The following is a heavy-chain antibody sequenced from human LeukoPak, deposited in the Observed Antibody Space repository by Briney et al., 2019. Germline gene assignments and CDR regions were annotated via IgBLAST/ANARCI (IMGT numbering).Heavy chain of an antibody. D-gene: IGHD1-26*01. V-gene: IGHV3-49*03. J-gene: IGHJ4*02. Sequence: PAGTLRFSCTASGFTFGDYAMSWLRQAPGEGLEWVGFLRCKPSGCTTEYAASVRGRFTISRDDSESIGYLQMNSLKSEDTAVYYCARVNFRLSGSYLLFDYGGQGTLVTVSS. CDR3: ARVNFRLSGSYLLFDY. CDR2: LRCKPSGCTT. CDR1: GFTFGDYA.